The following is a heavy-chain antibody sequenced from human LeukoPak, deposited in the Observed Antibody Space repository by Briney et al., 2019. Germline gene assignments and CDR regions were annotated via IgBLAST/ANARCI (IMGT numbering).Heavy chain of an antibody. CDR1: GFTFTSYA. CDR3: AKGTDTTGRHNFDI. V-gene: IGHV3-23*01. D-gene: IGHD2-8*02. CDR2: ITSSGDGT. J-gene: IGHJ4*02. Sequence: PGRSLRLSCEASGFTFTSYAMHWVRQAPGKGLEWVSSITSSGDGTFYTDSLSGRFTISRDNAKKAVFLQMKSLRRGDSALYFCAKGTDTTGRHNFDIWGQGTLVTVSS.